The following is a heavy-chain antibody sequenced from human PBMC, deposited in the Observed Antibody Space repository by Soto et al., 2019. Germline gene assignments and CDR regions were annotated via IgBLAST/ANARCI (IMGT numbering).Heavy chain of an antibody. D-gene: IGHD3-22*01. CDR2: IIPIFGTA. CDR3: ASGSVTGYYDSSGYYGGASY. V-gene: IGHV1-69*13. CDR1: GGTFSSYA. Sequence: SVKVSCKASGGTFSSYAISWVRQAPGQGLEWMGGIIPIFGTANYAQKFQGRVTITADESTSTAYMELSSLRSEDTAVYYCASGSVTGYYDSSGYYGGASYWGQGTLVTVSS. J-gene: IGHJ4*02.